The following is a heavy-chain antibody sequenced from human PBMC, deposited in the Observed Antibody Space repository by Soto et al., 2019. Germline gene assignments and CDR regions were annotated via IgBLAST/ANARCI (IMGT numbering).Heavy chain of an antibody. D-gene: IGHD6-13*01. Sequence: GSLRLSCGASGFTFTNFWMHWVRQVPGKGLVWVSRIDTSGTSTSYADSAKGRFTISRDNAKSTVTLQMNSLRAEDTGVYYCARDSWYFDVWSQGSLVTVSS. CDR3: ARDSWYFDV. J-gene: IGHJ4*02. CDR1: GFTFTNFW. V-gene: IGHV3-74*01. CDR2: IDTSGTST.